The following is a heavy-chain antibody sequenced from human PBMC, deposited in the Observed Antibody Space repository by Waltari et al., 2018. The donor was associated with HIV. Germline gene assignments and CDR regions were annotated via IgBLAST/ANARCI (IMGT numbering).Heavy chain of an antibody. V-gene: IGHV3-48*03. J-gene: IGHJ3*02. CDR1: GFAFYPYE. Sequence: DVQLVESGGEWVQIGGSLRVSCAGSGFAFYPYEMNWVRQAPGKGLEWIAYISSNGGAIHYADSVRGRFTISRDNAKSSLYLQMNSLRGEDTAIYYCARDDLIVRRPFGIWGQGTMVTV. D-gene: IGHD3-16*02. CDR3: ARDDLIVRRPFGI. CDR2: ISSNGGAI.